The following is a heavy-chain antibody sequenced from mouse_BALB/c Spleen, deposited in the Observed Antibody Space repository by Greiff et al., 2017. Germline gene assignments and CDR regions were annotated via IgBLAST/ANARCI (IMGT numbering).Heavy chain of an antibody. Sequence: DVKLVESGGGLVKPGGSLKLSCAASGFAFSSYDMSWVRQTPEKRLEWVAYISSGGGSTYYPDTVKGRFTISRDNAKNTLYLQMSSLKSEDTAMYYCARHGYPILYFDYWGQGTTLTVSS. J-gene: IGHJ2*01. V-gene: IGHV5-12-1*01. D-gene: IGHD2-2*01. CDR1: GFAFSSYD. CDR2: ISSGGGST. CDR3: ARHGYPILYFDY.